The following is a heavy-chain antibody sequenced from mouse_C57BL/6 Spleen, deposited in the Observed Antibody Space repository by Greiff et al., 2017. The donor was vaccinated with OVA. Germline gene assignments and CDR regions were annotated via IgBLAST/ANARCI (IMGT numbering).Heavy chain of an antibody. Sequence: QVQLQQPGAELVRPGTSVKLSCKASGYTFTSYWMHWVKQRPGQGLEWIGVIDPSDSYTNYNQKFKGKATLTVDTSSSTAYMQLSSLTSEDSAVYYCASQLLRDAMDYWGQGTSVTVSS. CDR1: GYTFTSYW. J-gene: IGHJ4*01. CDR2: IDPSDSYT. V-gene: IGHV1-59*01. D-gene: IGHD1-1*01. CDR3: ASQLLRDAMDY.